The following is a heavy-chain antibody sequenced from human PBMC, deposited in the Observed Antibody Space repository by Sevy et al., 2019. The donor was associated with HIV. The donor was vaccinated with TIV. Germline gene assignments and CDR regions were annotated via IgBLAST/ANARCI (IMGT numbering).Heavy chain of an antibody. CDR2: ISVSRNYI. V-gene: IGHV3-21*01. CDR3: ARRDCTITSCHRGDAFDI. J-gene: IGHJ3*02. CDR1: GFTFSSYS. D-gene: IGHD2-2*01. Sequence: GGSLRLSCAASGFTFSSYSMNWVRQAPGKGLEWVSSISVSRNYIYYADSMKGRFTISSDNDKNLLYLQMNSLRAEDTAVYYCARRDCTITSCHRGDAFDIWGQGTMVTVSS.